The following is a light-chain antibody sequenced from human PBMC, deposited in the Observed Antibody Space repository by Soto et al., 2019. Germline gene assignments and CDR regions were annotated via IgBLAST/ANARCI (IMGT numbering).Light chain of an antibody. CDR3: QQLNSYPRT. Sequence: DIQLTQSPSFLSASVGDRATITCRASQGISSYVAWYQQKPVKAPKLLIYAASTLQSGVPSRFGGSGSGTEFTLTISSLQTEDFATYYGQQLNSYPRTFGQGTKVEIK. V-gene: IGKV1-9*01. CDR2: AAS. CDR1: QGISSY. J-gene: IGKJ1*01.